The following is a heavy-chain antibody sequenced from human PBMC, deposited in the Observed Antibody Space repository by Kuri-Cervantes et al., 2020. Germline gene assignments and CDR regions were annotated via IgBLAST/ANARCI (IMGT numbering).Heavy chain of an antibody. V-gene: IGHV1-2*02. D-gene: IGHD3-10*01. J-gene: IGHJ4*02. CDR1: GYTFTGYY. Sequence: ASVKVSCKASGYTFTGYYMHWVRPAPGQGLEWMGRINPNSGGTNYGQKSQGRVTMTRETSISTAYIELGSLRSEDTAVYYCGRAVLRFGEFQSEYWGQGTLVTVSS. CDR2: INPNSGGT. CDR3: GRAVLRFGEFQSEY.